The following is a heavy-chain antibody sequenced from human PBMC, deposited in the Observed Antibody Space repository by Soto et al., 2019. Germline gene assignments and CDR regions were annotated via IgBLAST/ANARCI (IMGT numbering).Heavy chain of an antibody. CDR2: TYYRSKWYN. D-gene: IGHD2-15*01. V-gene: IGHV6-1*01. CDR1: GDSVSSNSAA. CDR3: ARAPRSDIVVVVAATPVAFDI. J-gene: IGHJ3*02. Sequence: SQTLSLTCAISGDSVSSNSAAWNRIRQSPSRGLKWLGRTYYRSKWYNDYAVSVKSRITINPDTSKNQFSLQLNSVTPEDTAVYYCARAPRSDIVVVVAATPVAFDIWGQGTMVTVSS.